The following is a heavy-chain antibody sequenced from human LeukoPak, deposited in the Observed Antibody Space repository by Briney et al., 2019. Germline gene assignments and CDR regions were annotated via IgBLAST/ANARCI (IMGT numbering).Heavy chain of an antibody. Sequence: GGSLRLSCAASGFTFSSYWMSWVRQAPGKGLEWVANIKQDGSEKYYVDSVKGRFTISRDNAKNSLYLQMNSLRAEDTAVYYCAKGSQEQWLVRVETYYFDYWGQGTLVTVSS. CDR1: GFTFSSYW. V-gene: IGHV3-7*03. J-gene: IGHJ4*02. D-gene: IGHD6-19*01. CDR3: AKGSQEQWLVRVETYYFDY. CDR2: IKQDGSEK.